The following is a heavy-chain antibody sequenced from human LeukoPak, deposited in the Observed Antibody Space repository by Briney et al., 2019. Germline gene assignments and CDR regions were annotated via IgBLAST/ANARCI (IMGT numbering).Heavy chain of an antibody. CDR2: ISSSGSTI. D-gene: IGHD2-2*01. V-gene: IGHV3-48*01. CDR1: GFTFTSYS. Sequence: GGSLRLSCAASGFTFTSYSMNWVSQAPGKGLEWVSYISSSGSTIYYADSVKGRFTISRDNSKNTLYLQVNSLRAEDTAVYFCAKDVPAAYFDYWGQGTLVTVSS. CDR3: AKDVPAAYFDY. J-gene: IGHJ4*02.